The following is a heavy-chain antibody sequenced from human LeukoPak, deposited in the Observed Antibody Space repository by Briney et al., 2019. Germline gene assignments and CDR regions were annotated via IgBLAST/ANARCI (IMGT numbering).Heavy chain of an antibody. J-gene: IGHJ5*02. Sequence: SETLSLTCTVSGGSISSDYWSWIRQHPGKGLEWIGYIYYSGSTYYNPSLKSRVTISVDTSKNQFSLKLSSVTAADTAVYYCARGGIEWFDPWGQGTLVTVSS. V-gene: IGHV4-31*03. CDR1: GGSISSDY. D-gene: IGHD2-15*01. CDR2: IYYSGST. CDR3: ARGGIEWFDP.